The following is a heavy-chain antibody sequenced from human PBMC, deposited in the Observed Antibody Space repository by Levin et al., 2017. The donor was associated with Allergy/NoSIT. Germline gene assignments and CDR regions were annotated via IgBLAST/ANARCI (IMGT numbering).Heavy chain of an antibody. Sequence: SQTLSLTCTVSGGSISSSSYYWGWIRQPPGKGLEWIGSIYYSGSTYYNPSLKSRVTISVDTSKNQFSLKLSSVTAADTAVYYCARLGGNYGYYFDYWGQGTLVTVSS. CDR2: IYYSGST. CDR1: GGSISSSSYY. V-gene: IGHV4-39*01. J-gene: IGHJ4*02. D-gene: IGHD4-23*01. CDR3: ARLGGNYGYYFDY.